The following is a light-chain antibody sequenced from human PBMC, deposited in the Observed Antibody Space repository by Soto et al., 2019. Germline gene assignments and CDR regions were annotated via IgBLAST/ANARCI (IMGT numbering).Light chain of an antibody. Sequence: EIVLTQSPGTLSLSPGERATLSCRASQSISGTFLAWYQHKPGQAPRVLIYGASRRATGIPDRFSGSGSGTDFTLTISRLEPEEFALYYCQQYYSSWTFGQGTKLEMK. CDR3: QQYYSSWT. CDR1: QSISGTF. V-gene: IGKV3-20*01. J-gene: IGKJ1*01. CDR2: GAS.